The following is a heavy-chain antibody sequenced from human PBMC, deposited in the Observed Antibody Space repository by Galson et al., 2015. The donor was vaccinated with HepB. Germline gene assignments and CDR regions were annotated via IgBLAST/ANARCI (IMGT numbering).Heavy chain of an antibody. CDR3: ARDRNTYYYDSSGYPSYGMDV. CDR1: GYTFTSYY. V-gene: IGHV1-46*01. Sequence: SVKVSCKASGYTFTSYYMHWVRQAPGQGLEWMGIINPSGGSTSYAQKFQGRVTMTRDTSTSTVYMELSSLRSEDTAVYYCARDRNTYYYDSSGYPSYGMDVWGQGTPVTVSS. D-gene: IGHD3-22*01. J-gene: IGHJ6*02. CDR2: INPSGGST.